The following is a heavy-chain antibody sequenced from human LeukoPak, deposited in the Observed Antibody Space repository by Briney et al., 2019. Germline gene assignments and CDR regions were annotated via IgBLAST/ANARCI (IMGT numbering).Heavy chain of an antibody. CDR2: ISGSGGST. Sequence: PGGSLRLSCAASGFTFSSYAMSWVRQAPGKGLEWVSAISGSGGSTYYADSVKGRFTISRDNSKNTLYLQMNSLRAEDTAVYYCAKGGYCSSTSCYSGPGDAFDIWGQGTMVTVSS. D-gene: IGHD2-2*01. V-gene: IGHV3-23*01. CDR3: AKGGYCSSTSCYSGPGDAFDI. J-gene: IGHJ3*02. CDR1: GFTFSSYA.